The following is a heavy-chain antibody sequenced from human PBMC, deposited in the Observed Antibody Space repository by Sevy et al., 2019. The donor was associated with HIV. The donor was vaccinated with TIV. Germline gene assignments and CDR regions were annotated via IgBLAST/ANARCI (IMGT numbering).Heavy chain of an antibody. D-gene: IGHD3-10*01. V-gene: IGHV3-53*01. J-gene: IGHJ5*02. CDR1: GFTVNMDY. CDR3: ARHISFGELGSWFDP. CDR2: VYSGGTT. Sequence: GGSLRLSCAASGFTVNMDYMSWVRQAPGKGLEWVSVVYSGGTTYYADSVKGRFTISRDNSKNILYLQMNSLRAEDTAVYYCARHISFGELGSWFDPWGQGTLVTVSS.